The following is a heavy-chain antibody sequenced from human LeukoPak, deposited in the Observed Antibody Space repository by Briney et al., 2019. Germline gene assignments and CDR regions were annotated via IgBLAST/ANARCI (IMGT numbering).Heavy chain of an antibody. CDR3: AKAPVTTCRGAFCYPFDY. V-gene: IGHV3-53*01. D-gene: IGHD2-15*01. CDR2: ICDTGNT. J-gene: IGHJ4*02. CDR1: GFTDSSNY. Sequence: GGSLSLSCAASGFTDSSNYMSCVRQSPGEGLECVSAICDTGNTHHADSVKGRFTISRDSSKHTLFLQMNRLRPEDAAVYYCAKAPVTTCRGAFCYPFDYWGLGNLVTVSS.